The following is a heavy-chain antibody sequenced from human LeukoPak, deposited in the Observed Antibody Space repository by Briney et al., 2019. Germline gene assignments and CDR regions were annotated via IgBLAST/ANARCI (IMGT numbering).Heavy chain of an antibody. CDR3: AKDRGIVVVGRFDP. V-gene: IGHV3-23*01. Sequence: PGGSLRLSCAASGFTFSDSAMTWVRHAPGKGLEWVSSISGSGGTAYHADSVKGRFTISRDNSKKTLYLQMNNLRAEDTAFYYCAKDRGIVVVGRFDPWGQGTLVTVSS. CDR2: ISGSGGTA. J-gene: IGHJ5*02. D-gene: IGHD2-2*01. CDR1: GFTFSDSA.